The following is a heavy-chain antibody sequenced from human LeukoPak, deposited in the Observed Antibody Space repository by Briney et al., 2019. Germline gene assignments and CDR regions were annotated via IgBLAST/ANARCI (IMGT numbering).Heavy chain of an antibody. J-gene: IGHJ4*02. D-gene: IGHD4-23*01. CDR1: GGSFSGYY. Sequence: TASETLSLTCAVYGGSFSGYYWSWIRQPPGKGLEWIGEINHSGSTNYNPSLKSRVTISVDTSKNQFSLKLSSVTAADTAVYYCAGGNSSRVLDYWGQGTLVTVSS. CDR3: AGGNSSRVLDY. V-gene: IGHV4-34*01. CDR2: INHSGST.